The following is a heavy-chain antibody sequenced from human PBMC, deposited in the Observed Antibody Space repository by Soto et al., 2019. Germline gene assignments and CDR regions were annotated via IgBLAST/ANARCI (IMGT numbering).Heavy chain of an antibody. D-gene: IGHD1-26*01. CDR1: GGSISSSSYY. CDR2: IYYSGST. Sequence: QLQLQESGPGLVKPSETLSLTCTVSGGSISSSSYYWGWIRQPPGKGLEWIGSIYYSGSTYYNPSLKSRVTISVDTSKNQFSLKLSSVTAADTDVYYCARLFPSYSGSHAAWFDPWGQGTLVTVSS. V-gene: IGHV4-39*01. CDR3: ARLFPSYSGSHAAWFDP. J-gene: IGHJ5*02.